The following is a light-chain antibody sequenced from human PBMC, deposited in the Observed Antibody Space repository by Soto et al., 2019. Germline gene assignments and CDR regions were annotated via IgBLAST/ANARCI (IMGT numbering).Light chain of an antibody. CDR1: SXNIGAGYD. J-gene: IGLJ1*01. Sequence: QSVLTQPPSVSGAPGQRVTISCSGSSXNIGAGYDVQWYRQFPGTAPKLIIYANSDRPSGVPDRFSGSKSGTSASLAITGLQAEDEADYYCQSYDRSLIVSKVFGTGTKVTV. V-gene: IGLV1-40*01. CDR2: ANS. CDR3: QSYDRSLIVSKV.